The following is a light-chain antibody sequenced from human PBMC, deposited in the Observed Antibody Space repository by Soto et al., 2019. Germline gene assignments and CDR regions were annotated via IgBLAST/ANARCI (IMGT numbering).Light chain of an antibody. CDR1: QSISTY. CDR2: AAS. V-gene: IGKV1-39*01. J-gene: IGKJ1*01. Sequence: DIQMTQSPSSLSASVGDRVTITCRAGQSISTYLNWYQQTSGKPPKLLISAASSLQSGVPSRFSGSGSGTDFTLTISSLQPEDLATYDCQQSFSTLGWTVGQGTKVDIK. CDR3: QQSFSTLGWT.